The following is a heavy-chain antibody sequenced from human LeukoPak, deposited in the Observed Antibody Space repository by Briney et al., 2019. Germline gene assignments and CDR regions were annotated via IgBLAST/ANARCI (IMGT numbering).Heavy chain of an antibody. CDR1: GFTFSSYW. Sequence: QAGGSLRLSCAASGFTFSSYWMHWVRQAPGKGLVWVSRINTDGSSTSYADSVKGRFTISRDNAKNTLYLQMNSLRAEDTAVYYCARGSVPAAAPYYYYYYMDVWGKGTTVTVSS. D-gene: IGHD2-2*01. CDR2: INTDGSST. CDR3: ARGSVPAAAPYYYYYYMDV. V-gene: IGHV3-74*01. J-gene: IGHJ6*03.